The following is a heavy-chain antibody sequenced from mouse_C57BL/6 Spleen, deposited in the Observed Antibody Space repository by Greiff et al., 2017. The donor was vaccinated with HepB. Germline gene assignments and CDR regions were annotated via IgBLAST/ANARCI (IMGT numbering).Heavy chain of an antibody. Sequence: VQVVESGAELARPGASVKLSCKASGYTFTSYGISWVKQRTGQGLEWIGEIYPRSGNTYYNEKFKGKATLTADKSSSTAYMELRSLTSEDSAVYFCARRDYSKGGWFAYWGQGTLVTVSA. CDR2: IYPRSGNT. J-gene: IGHJ3*01. D-gene: IGHD2-5*01. CDR1: GYTFTSYG. CDR3: ARRDYSKGGWFAY. V-gene: IGHV1-81*01.